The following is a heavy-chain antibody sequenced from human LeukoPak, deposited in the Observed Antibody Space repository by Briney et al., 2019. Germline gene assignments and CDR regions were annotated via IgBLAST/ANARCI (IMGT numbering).Heavy chain of an antibody. CDR2: IYYSGST. Sequence: PSETLSLTCTVSGGSISSSSYYWGWIRQPPGKGLEWIGSIYYSGSTYYNPSLKSRVTISVDTSKNQFSLKLSSVTAADTAVYYCARKVRRYYYYYMDVWGKGTTVTISS. J-gene: IGHJ6*03. CDR1: GGSISSSSYY. V-gene: IGHV4-39*01. CDR3: ARKVRRYYYYYMDV. D-gene: IGHD2/OR15-2a*01.